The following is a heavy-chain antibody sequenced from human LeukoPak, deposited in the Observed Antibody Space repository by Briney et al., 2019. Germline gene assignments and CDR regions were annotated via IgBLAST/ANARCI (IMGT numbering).Heavy chain of an antibody. D-gene: IGHD2-15*01. J-gene: IGHJ4*02. V-gene: IGHV3-74*01. CDR2: VSSDGGTA. Sequence: GGSLRLSCAASGFMFSGYFMSWIRQAPGKGLAWVSRVSSDGGTARHADSVEGRITVSRDNAKNTLYLQMDSLRVEDTAVYYCVRVLDGYCSGGSCYYADWGQGTLVTVSS. CDR1: GFMFSGYF. CDR3: VRVLDGYCSGGSCYYAD.